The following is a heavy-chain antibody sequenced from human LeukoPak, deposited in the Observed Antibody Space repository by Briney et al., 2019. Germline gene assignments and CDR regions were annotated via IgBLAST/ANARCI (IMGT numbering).Heavy chain of an antibody. CDR1: GFTFDDYG. CDR2: INWNGGST. V-gene: IGHV3-20*04. J-gene: IGHJ3*02. D-gene: IGHD3-22*01. Sequence: PGGSLRLSCAASGFTFDDYGMSWVRHAPGKGLEWVSGINWNGGSTGYADSVKGRFTISRDDAKNSLYLQMNSLRAEDTALYYCARVSYYYDSSGYYLDAFDIWGQGTMVTVS. CDR3: ARVSYYYDSSGYYLDAFDI.